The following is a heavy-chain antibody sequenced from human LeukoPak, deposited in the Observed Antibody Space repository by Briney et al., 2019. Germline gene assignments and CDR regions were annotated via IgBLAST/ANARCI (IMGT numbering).Heavy chain of an antibody. D-gene: IGHD1-26*01. Sequence: ASVKVSCKASGYTFTIYYKHWVRQAPGQGLEWMGSIYPNSGGANLAQNFQGRVTLTRDTSSSTAYLELTRLRSDDTAVYYCAREGKIVGASIDYWGQGTLVTVSS. CDR3: AREGKIVGASIDY. CDR1: GYTFTIYY. CDR2: IYPNSGGA. J-gene: IGHJ4*02. V-gene: IGHV1-2*02.